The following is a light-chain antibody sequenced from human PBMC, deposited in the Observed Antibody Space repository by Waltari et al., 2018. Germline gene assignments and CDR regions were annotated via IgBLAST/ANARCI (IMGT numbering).Light chain of an antibody. CDR3: QQYGTSPFT. Sequence: EIVFTQSPGTLSLSPEERATLSCRASQSVQRGYLPWHQQKPGQAPRRLISVTSCSATGIPDRFRASGSGTDVTLIISRLEPDDFAVYYCQQYGTSPFTFGGGTKVEIK. V-gene: IGKV3-20*01. CDR1: QSVQRGY. J-gene: IGKJ4*01. CDR2: VTS.